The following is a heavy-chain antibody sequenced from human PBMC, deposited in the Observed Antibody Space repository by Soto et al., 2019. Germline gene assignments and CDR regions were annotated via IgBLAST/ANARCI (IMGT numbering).Heavy chain of an antibody. CDR3: AKAGCGSGARGCYPYYFDS. D-gene: IGHD2-15*01. CDR1: GFTFSDTA. J-gene: IGHJ4*02. Sequence: PGGSLRLSCAASGFTFSDTAMSWVRQAPGKGLEWVSAIGSSGDSTWYADSVKGRFAISRDNSKDTLYLQVNSLRVEDTAIYYWAKAGCGSGARGCYPYYFDSWGQGALVTVSS. CDR2: IGSSGDST. V-gene: IGHV3-23*01.